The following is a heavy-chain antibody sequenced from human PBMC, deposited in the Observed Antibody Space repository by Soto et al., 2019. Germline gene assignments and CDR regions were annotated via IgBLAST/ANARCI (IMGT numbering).Heavy chain of an antibody. Sequence: QVQLVQSGPEVKKPGSSVKVSCKASGDTFNSYVITWVRQAPGQGLEWLGGIITAFGTTSYAQNFQDRLTITADEAATTDHMELSSLTSDDTAMYYCTRSSGYTFGGSLDNWGQGTLVTVSS. CDR1: GDTFNSYV. CDR2: IITAFGTT. J-gene: IGHJ4*02. CDR3: TRSSGYTFGGSLDN. D-gene: IGHD5-18*01. V-gene: IGHV1-69*01.